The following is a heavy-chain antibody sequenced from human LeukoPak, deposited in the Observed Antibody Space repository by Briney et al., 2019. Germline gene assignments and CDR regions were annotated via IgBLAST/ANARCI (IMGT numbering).Heavy chain of an antibody. V-gene: IGHV3-7*01. CDR2: IKQDGSEK. J-gene: IGHJ5*02. CDR1: GFTFSSYW. Sequence: GGSLRLSCAASGFTFSSYWMSWVRHAPGKGLEWVANIKQDGSEKYYVDSVKGRFTISRDNAKNSLYLQMNSLRAEDTAVYYCASDRSGGSCYECWFDPWGQGTLVTVSS. D-gene: IGHD2-15*01. CDR3: ASDRSGGSCYECWFDP.